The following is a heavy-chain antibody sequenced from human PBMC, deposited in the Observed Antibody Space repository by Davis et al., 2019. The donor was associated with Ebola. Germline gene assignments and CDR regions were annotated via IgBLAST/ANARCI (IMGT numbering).Heavy chain of an antibody. D-gene: IGHD3-3*01. J-gene: IGHJ4*02. CDR2: IYYSWST. CDR1: GGSISSSSYY. V-gene: IGHV4-39*01. Sequence: SETLSLTCTVSGGSISSSSYYWGWIRQPPGKGLEWIGSIYYSWSTYYNPSLKSRVTISVDTSKNQFSLKLSSVTAADTAVYYCARTQYRFLGWLLPFDYWGQGTLVTVSS. CDR3: ARTQYRFLGWLLPFDY.